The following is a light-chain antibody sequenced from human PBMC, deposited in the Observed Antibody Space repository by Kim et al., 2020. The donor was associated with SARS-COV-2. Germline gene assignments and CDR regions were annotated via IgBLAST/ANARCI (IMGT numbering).Light chain of an antibody. V-gene: IGLV6-57*03. Sequence: GKTVTISCTRSIGSIDDNSVQWYQQRPGGVPTAVIYEDDQRPSGVSDRFSGSIDNSSNSASLTISGLRTEDEADYYCQSYNRDNVLFGGGTQLTVL. J-gene: IGLJ2*01. CDR1: IGSIDDNS. CDR3: QSYNRDNVL. CDR2: EDD.